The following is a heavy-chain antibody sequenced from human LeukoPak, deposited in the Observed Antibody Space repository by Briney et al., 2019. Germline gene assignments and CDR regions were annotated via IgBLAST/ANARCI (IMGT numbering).Heavy chain of an antibody. Sequence: KSSETLSLTCDVSGYAIGNRHYWGWIRQPPGGGLQWIGHVNFHGTSAYNASLRGRVTISTEASKSRFSLRLTSVTDADAAIYYCARVVSQAAPDWYMDVWGGGTVVIVSS. CDR3: ARVVSQAAPDWYMDV. D-gene: IGHD2-21*01. J-gene: IGHJ2*01. V-gene: IGHV4-38-2*01. CDR2: VNFHGTS. CDR1: GYAIGNRHY.